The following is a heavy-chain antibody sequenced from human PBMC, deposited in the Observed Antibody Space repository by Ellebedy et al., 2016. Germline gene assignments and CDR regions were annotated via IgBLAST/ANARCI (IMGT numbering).Heavy chain of an antibody. J-gene: IGHJ4*02. Sequence: GESLKISXAASGFTFSSYAMSWVRQAPGKGLEWVSAISGSGGSTYYADSVKGRFTISRDNSKNTLYLQMNSLRAEDTAVYYCAKADCSSTSCTTVDYWGQGTLVTVSS. V-gene: IGHV3-23*01. CDR3: AKADCSSTSCTTVDY. CDR1: GFTFSSYA. CDR2: ISGSGGST. D-gene: IGHD2-2*01.